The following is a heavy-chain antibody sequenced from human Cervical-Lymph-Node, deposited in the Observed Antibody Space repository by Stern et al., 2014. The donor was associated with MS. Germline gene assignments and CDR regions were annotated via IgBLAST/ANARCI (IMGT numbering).Heavy chain of an antibody. D-gene: IGHD3-3*01. CDR3: ARDQRCITIFGVVTDYYYLGMDV. CDR1: GYIFTGYY. CDR2: INTISGGT. Sequence: VQLVESGAEVKKPGASVQVSCKPSGYIFTGYYIHWVRQAPGQRLEWMGWINTISGGTKYAQKFQVRVTMSRDTSISTAYVELSSLTSDDTAVYYCARDQRCITIFGVVTDYYYLGMDVWGQGTTVTVSS. J-gene: IGHJ6*02. V-gene: IGHV1-2*02.